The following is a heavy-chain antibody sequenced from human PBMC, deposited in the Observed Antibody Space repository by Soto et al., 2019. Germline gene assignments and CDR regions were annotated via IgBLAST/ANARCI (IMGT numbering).Heavy chain of an antibody. V-gene: IGHV1-58*01. CDR3: AAGTPSIAAIRKSDY. CDR2: IVVGSGNT. CDR1: GFTFTSSA. J-gene: IGHJ4*02. Sequence: SVKVSCKASGFTFTSSAVQWVRQARGQRLEWIGWIVVGSGNTNYAQKFQERVTITRDMSTSTAYMELSSLRSEDTAVYYCAAGTPSIAAIRKSDYWGQGTLVTVSS. D-gene: IGHD6-6*01.